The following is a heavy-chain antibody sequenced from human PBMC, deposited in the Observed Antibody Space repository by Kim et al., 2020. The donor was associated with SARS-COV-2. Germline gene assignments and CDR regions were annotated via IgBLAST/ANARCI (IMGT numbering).Heavy chain of an antibody. D-gene: IGHD3-9*01. CDR3: TTDGGSAGYLFDY. CDR1: GFTFTNAW. Sequence: GGSLRLSCAASGFTFTNAWMSWVRQAPGKGLEWVGRIKSRADGGTSDYNTPVKGRFTISRDDSTNTLYLQMNSLKTEDTAVYYCTTDGGSAGYLFDYWGQGSLVTVSS. V-gene: IGHV3-15*01. CDR2: IKSRADGGTS. J-gene: IGHJ4*02.